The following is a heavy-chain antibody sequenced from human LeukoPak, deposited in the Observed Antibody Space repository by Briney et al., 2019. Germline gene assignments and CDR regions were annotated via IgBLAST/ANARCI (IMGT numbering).Heavy chain of an antibody. D-gene: IGHD4-17*01. CDR2: ISYDGSNK. Sequence: PGRSLRLSCAASGFTFSSYAMHWVRQAPGKGLEWVAVISYDGSNKYYADSVKGRFTISRDNSKNTLYLQMNSLRAEDTAVYYCAKDRGYGHYEAFDPWGQGTLVIVSS. J-gene: IGHJ5*02. CDR3: AKDRGYGHYEAFDP. CDR1: GFTFSSYA. V-gene: IGHV3-30-3*01.